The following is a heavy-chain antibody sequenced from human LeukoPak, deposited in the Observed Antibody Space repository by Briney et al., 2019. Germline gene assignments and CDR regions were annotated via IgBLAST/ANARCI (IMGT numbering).Heavy chain of an antibody. CDR3: AKSLGSNSYYHLDY. CDR2: ISGSGGST. V-gene: IGHV3-23*01. Sequence: PGGSLRLSCSASGFTFSSYAMHWVRQAPGKGLEWVSAISGSGGSTYHADSVRGRFTISRDNSKNTLWLQMNSLRAEDTALYYCAKSLGSNSYYHLDYWGQGTLVTVSS. J-gene: IGHJ4*02. CDR1: GFTFSSYA. D-gene: IGHD2-2*01.